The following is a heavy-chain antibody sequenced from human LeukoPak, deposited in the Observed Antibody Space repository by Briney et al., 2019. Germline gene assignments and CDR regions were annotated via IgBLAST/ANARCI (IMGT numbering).Heavy chain of an antibody. CDR2: ISSSSSYI. CDR3: ARVIAVKTPQDY. Sequence: PGGSLRLSCAASGFTFSSYSMNWVRQAPGKGLEWVSSISSSSSYIYYADSVKGRFTISRDNAKNSLYLQMNSLRAEDTAVYYCARVIAVKTPQDYWGQGTLVTVSS. V-gene: IGHV3-21*01. D-gene: IGHD2-15*01. J-gene: IGHJ4*02. CDR1: GFTFSSYS.